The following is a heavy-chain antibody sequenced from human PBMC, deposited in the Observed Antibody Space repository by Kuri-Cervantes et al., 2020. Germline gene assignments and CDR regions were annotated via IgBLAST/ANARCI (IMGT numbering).Heavy chain of an antibody. CDR1: GFTFSSYA. CDR3: ARIWSTVGYYYYYMDV. D-gene: IGHD1-26*01. Sequence: GGSLRLSCAASGFTFSSYAMSWVRQAPGKGLEWVSYISSSGSTIYYADSVKGRFTISRDNAKNSLYLQMNSLRAEDTAVYYCARIWSTVGYYYYYMDVWGKGTTVTVSS. J-gene: IGHJ6*03. V-gene: IGHV3-48*04. CDR2: ISSSGSTI.